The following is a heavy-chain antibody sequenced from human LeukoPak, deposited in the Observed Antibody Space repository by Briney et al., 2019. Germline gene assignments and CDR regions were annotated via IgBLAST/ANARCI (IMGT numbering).Heavy chain of an antibody. V-gene: IGHV1-2*02. J-gene: IGHJ4*01. CDR3: ARDDGSSYPPYFDY. D-gene: IGHD2-2*01. Sequence: ASVKVSCKTSGYILSNYYMHWLRQAPGQGLEWMGWINPNSGGTNYAQKFQGRVTMTRDTSISTAYMELSRLKSDDTAVYYCARDDGSSYPPYFDYWGHGTLVTVPS. CDR2: INPNSGGT. CDR1: GYILSNYY.